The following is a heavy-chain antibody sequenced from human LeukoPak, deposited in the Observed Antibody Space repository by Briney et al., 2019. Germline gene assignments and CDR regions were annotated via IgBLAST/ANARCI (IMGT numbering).Heavy chain of an antibody. V-gene: IGHV4-34*01. CDR3: ARESGYSYGPNYYYYYGMDV. J-gene: IGHJ6*02. CDR2: INHSGST. D-gene: IGHD5-18*01. Sequence: SSETLSLTCAVYGGSFSGYYWSWIRQPPGKGLEWIGEINHSGSTNYNPSLKSRVTISVDTSKNQFSLKLSSVTAADTAVYYCARESGYSYGPNYYYYYGMDVWGQGTTVTVSS. CDR1: GGSFSGYY.